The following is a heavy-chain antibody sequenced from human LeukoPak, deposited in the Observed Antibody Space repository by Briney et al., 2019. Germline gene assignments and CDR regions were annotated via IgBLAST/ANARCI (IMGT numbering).Heavy chain of an antibody. J-gene: IGHJ3*01. Sequence: GASVKVSCKASGYTFTSYGISWVRQAPGQGLEWMGWMNPNSGNTGYAQEFQGRVTMTTDTSASTAYMELRSLSSDDTAVYYCARASASPTNSNSYYFETTKKNAFDFWGQGTMVTVSS. V-gene: IGHV1-18*01. D-gene: IGHD3-22*01. CDR2: MNPNSGNT. CDR3: ARASASPTNSNSYYFETTKKNAFDF. CDR1: GYTFTSYG.